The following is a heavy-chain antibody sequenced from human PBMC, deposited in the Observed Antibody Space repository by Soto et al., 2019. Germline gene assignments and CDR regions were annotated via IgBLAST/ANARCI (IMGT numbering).Heavy chain of an antibody. CDR2: IIPILGIA. J-gene: IGHJ4*02. CDR3: ATDGGGYDLWSGRDDY. Sequence: QVQLVQSGAEVKKPGSSVKVSCKASGGTFSSYTISWVRQAPGQGLEWMGRIIPILGIANYAQKFQGRVTITADKSTSTAYMELSSLRSEDTAVYYCATDGGGYDLWSGRDDYWGQGTLVTVSS. V-gene: IGHV1-69*02. D-gene: IGHD3-3*01. CDR1: GGTFSSYT.